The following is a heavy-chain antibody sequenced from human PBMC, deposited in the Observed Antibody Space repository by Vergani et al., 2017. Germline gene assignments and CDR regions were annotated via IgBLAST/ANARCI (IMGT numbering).Heavy chain of an antibody. CDR2: IYYSGST. J-gene: IGHJ4*02. CDR3: ARGRYYDSSGYYYLFDY. CDR1: GGSISSYY. Sequence: QVQLQESGPGLVKPSETLSLTCTVSGGSISSYYWSWIRQPPGKGLEWIGYIYYSGSTNYNPSLKSRVTISVDTSKNQFSLKLSSVTAADTAVYYRARGRYYDSSGYYYLFDYWGQGTLVTVSS. V-gene: IGHV4-59*01. D-gene: IGHD3-22*01.